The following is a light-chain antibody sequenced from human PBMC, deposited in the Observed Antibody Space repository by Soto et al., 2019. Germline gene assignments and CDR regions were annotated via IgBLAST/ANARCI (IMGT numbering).Light chain of an antibody. CDR3: QQYGSSVSYT. CDR2: AAS. CDR1: QSISSSY. J-gene: IGKJ2*01. Sequence: EVVMTQSPATLSVSPGERATLSCRASQSISSSYLNWYQQKLGQAPRLLIYAASSRDTGIPDRFSGSGSGTDFALTISRLEPEDFAMYYCQQYGSSVSYTFGQGTKLEIK. V-gene: IGKV3-20*01.